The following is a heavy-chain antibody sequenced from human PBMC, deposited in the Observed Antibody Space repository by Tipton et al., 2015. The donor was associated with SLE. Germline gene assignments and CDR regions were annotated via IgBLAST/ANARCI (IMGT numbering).Heavy chain of an antibody. CDR3: AREGGSPHYGMDV. V-gene: IGHV4-61*09. J-gene: IGHJ6*02. CDR2: IYTSGST. CDR1: GGSISSSSYY. D-gene: IGHD1-26*01. Sequence: LRLSCTVSGGSISSSSYYWSWIRQPAGKGLEWIGYIYTSGSTNYNPSLKSRVTISVDTSKNQFSLKLSSVTAADTAVYYCAREGGSPHYGMDVWGQGTTVTVSS.